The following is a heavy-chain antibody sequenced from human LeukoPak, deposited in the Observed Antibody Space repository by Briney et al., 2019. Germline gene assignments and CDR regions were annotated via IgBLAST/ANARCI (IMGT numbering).Heavy chain of an antibody. CDR2: ISGSGGST. D-gene: IGHD4-17*01. Sequence: PGGSLRLSCAASGFTLSSYAMSWVRQAPGKGLEWVSGISGSGGSTYYSDSVKGRFTISRDISKNTLYLQMNSLRAEDTAVYYCAKEGGDYDLDYGAFDIWGQGTMVTVSS. CDR1: GFTLSSYA. J-gene: IGHJ3*02. V-gene: IGHV3-23*01. CDR3: AKEGGDYDLDYGAFDI.